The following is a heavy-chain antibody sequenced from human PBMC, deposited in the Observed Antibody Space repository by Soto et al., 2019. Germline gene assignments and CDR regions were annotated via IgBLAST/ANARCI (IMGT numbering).Heavy chain of an antibody. CDR1: GFSLTTSGVG. V-gene: IGHV2-5*02. J-gene: IGHJ4*02. CDR3: AHRVLRMVFGLVTTTAIYFDF. Sequence: QITLNESGPTVVRPTETLTLTCRFSGFSLTTSGVGVGWIRQSPGKAPEWLALIYWDDDKRYSASLKRRLTITKDTSKNQVVLTVSDLDPTDTATYYCAHRVLRMVFGLVTTTAIYFDFWCQGTPVAVSS. CDR2: IYWDDDK. D-gene: IGHD3-3*01.